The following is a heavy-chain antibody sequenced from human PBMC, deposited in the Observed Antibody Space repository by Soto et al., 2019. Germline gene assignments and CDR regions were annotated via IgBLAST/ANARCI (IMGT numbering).Heavy chain of an antibody. CDR3: ARGGVGRRGSGSYMQTYYYYGMDV. CDR1: GFTFSSYA. CDR2: ISYDGSNK. D-gene: IGHD3-10*01. V-gene: IGHV3-30-3*01. Sequence: GGSLRLSCAASGFTFSSYAMHWVRQAPGKGLEWVAVISYDGSNKYYADSVKGRFTISRDNSKNTLYLQMNSLRAEDTAVYYCARGGVGRRGSGSYMQTYYYYGMDVWGQGTTVTVSS. J-gene: IGHJ6*02.